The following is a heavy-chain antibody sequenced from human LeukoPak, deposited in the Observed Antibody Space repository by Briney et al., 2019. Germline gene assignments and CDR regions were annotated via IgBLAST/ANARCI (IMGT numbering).Heavy chain of an antibody. CDR3: ASDSSSWYLFSIYY. D-gene: IGHD6-13*01. CDR1: GYSISSGYY. J-gene: IGHJ4*02. Sequence: SETLSLTCTVSGYSISSGYYWGWIRQPPGKGLEWIGSIYHSGSTYYNPSLKSRVTISVDTSKNQFSLKLSSVTAADTAVYYCASDSSSWYLFSIYYWGQGTLVTVSS. V-gene: IGHV4-38-2*02. CDR2: IYHSGST.